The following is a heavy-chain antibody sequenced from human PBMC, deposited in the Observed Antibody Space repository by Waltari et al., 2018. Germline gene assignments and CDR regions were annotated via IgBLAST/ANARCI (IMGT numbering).Heavy chain of an antibody. Sequence: YSISSGYYWGWIRQPPGKGLEWIGSIYHSGSTYYNPSLKSRVTISVDTSKNQFSLKLSSVTAADTAVYYCASQDGVDVWGQGTTVTVSS. D-gene: IGHD2-15*01. CDR2: IYHSGST. CDR3: ASQDGVDV. CDR1: YSISSGYY. J-gene: IGHJ6*02. V-gene: IGHV4-38-2*01.